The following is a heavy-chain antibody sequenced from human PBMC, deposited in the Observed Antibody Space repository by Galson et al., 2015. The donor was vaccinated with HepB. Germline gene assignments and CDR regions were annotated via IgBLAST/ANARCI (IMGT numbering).Heavy chain of an antibody. Sequence: SLRLSCAVSGFTFNRYGMHWVRQAPGKGLEWVALIRATGSTRNYSNSMMGRFTISRDNSKNTLYLEMNCLRAEDTAVYYCVREMAIAAPASFDLWGHGTLVTVSS. CDR3: VREMAIAAPASFDL. CDR2: IRATGSTR. D-gene: IGHD6-25*01. CDR1: GFTFNRYG. J-gene: IGHJ4*01. V-gene: IGHV3-33*01.